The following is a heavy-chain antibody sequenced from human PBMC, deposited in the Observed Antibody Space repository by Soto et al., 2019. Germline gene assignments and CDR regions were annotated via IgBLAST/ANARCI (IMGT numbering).Heavy chain of an antibody. Sequence: KVSCKASGGTFSSYAISWVRQAPGQGLEWMGGIIPTFGTANYAQKFQGRVTITADKSTSTAYMELSSLRSEDTAVYYCARDLAPRDGHDYWGQGTLVTVSS. V-gene: IGHV1-69*06. CDR2: IIPTFGTA. CDR1: GGTFSSYA. J-gene: IGHJ4*02. CDR3: ARDLAPRDGHDY.